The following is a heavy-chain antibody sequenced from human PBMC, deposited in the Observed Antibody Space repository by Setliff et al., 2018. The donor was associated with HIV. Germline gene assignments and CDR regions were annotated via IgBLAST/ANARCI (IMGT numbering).Heavy chain of an antibody. CDR3: ARVIAAAGTGGLDI. Sequence: GGSLRLSCAASGFTFEDYGMSWVRQAPGKGLEWVSGINWNGGSAGYADSVKGRFTVSRDNAKNSLYLQMNSLRAEDTALYYCARVIAAAGTGGLDIWGQGTMVTVSS. CDR2: INWNGGSA. J-gene: IGHJ3*02. D-gene: IGHD6-13*01. V-gene: IGHV3-20*04. CDR1: GFTFEDYG.